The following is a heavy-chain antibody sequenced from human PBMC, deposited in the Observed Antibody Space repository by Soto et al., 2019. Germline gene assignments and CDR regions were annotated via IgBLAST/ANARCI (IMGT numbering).Heavy chain of an antibody. Sequence: LGGSLRLSCAASGFTFSSYGMHWFRQAPGKGLEWVAVIWYDGSNKYYADSVKGRFTISRDNSKNTLYLQMNSLRAEDTAVYYCARDLNYYYMDVWGKRTTVTVSS. CDR3: ARDLNYYYMDV. CDR2: IWYDGSNK. J-gene: IGHJ6*03. V-gene: IGHV3-33*01. CDR1: GFTFSSYG.